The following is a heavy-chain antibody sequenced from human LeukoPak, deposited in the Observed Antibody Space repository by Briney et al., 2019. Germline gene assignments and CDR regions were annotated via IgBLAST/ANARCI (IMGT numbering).Heavy chain of an antibody. V-gene: IGHV1-69*13. CDR3: ASGGRTDFWSGYVYYYYGMDV. CDR2: IIPIFGTA. J-gene: IGHJ6*02. Sequence: ASVKVSCKASGGTFSSYAISWVRQAPGQGLEWMGGIIPIFGTANYAQKFQGRVTITADESTSTAYMELSSLRSEDTAVYYCASGGRTDFWSGYVYYYYGMDVWGQGTTVTVSS. D-gene: IGHD3-3*01. CDR1: GGTFSSYA.